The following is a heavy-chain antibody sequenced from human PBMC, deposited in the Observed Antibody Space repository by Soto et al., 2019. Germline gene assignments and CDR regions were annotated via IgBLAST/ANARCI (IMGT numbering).Heavy chain of an antibody. J-gene: IGHJ4*02. CDR2: ISWNSGSI. CDR3: AKDSYIRARGDPLFDY. CDR1: GFTFDDYA. D-gene: IGHD3-10*01. V-gene: IGHV3-9*01. Sequence: SLRLSCAASGFTFDDYAMHWVRQAPGKGLEWVSGISWNSGSIGYADSVKGRFTISRDNAKSSLYLQMNSLRAEDTALYYCAKDSYIRARGDPLFDYWGQGTLVTVSS.